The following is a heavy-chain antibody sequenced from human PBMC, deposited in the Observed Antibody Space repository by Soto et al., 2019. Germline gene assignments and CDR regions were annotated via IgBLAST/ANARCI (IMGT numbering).Heavy chain of an antibody. J-gene: IGHJ6*02. Sequence: PGGSLRLSCAASGFTFSSYSMNWVRQAPGKGLEWVSSISSSSSYIYYADSVKGRFTISRDNAKNSLYLQMNSLRAEDTAVYYCAREFQEVHFVVVVAATARESYGMDVWGQGTTVTVSS. D-gene: IGHD2-15*01. V-gene: IGHV3-21*01. CDR2: ISSSSSYI. CDR1: GFTFSSYS. CDR3: AREFQEVHFVVVVAATARESYGMDV.